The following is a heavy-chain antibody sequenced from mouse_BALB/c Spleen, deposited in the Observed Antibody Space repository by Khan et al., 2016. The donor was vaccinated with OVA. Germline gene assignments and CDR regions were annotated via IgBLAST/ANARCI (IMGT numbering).Heavy chain of an antibody. V-gene: IGHV5-9-3*01. CDR3: ARGLVDYHAMDY. J-gene: IGHJ4*01. CDR1: GFTFSSYA. D-gene: IGHD2-2*01. CDR2: ISTGGHYT. Sequence: EVELVESGGGLVKPGGSLKLSCSASGFTFSSYAMSWVRQTPEKRLECVATISTGGHYTFYPASVTGRFTISRDNAKNTLYLQISSLRYEDTAMYYCARGLVDYHAMDYWGQGTSVTVSS.